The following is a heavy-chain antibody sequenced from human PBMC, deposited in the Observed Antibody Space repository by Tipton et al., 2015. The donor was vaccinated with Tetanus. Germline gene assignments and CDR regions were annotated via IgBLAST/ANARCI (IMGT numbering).Heavy chain of an antibody. J-gene: IGHJ4*02. CDR2: INPSGGST. D-gene: IGHD3-22*01. Sequence: QLVQSGAEVKKPGASVKVSCKASGYTFTSYYMHWVRQAPGQGLEWMGIINPSGGSTSYAQKFQGRVTMTRDTSTSTVYMELSSLRSEDTAVYYCARSPSDSSGYYLAKFDYWGQGTLVTVSS. V-gene: IGHV1-46*03. CDR1: GYTFTSYY. CDR3: ARSPSDSSGYYLAKFDY.